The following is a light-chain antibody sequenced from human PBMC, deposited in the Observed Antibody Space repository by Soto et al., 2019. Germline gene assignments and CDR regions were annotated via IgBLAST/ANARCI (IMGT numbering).Light chain of an antibody. CDR3: QQYSSSPVT. J-gene: IGKJ4*01. CDR1: QRVSNTY. Sequence: EIVLAQSPGTLSLSPGERATLSCRASQRVSNTYLAWYQQKPGQAPRLLIYGVSSRATGIPDRFSGSGSGTDFTLTISRLEPEDFAVYYCQQYSSSPVTFGGGPKVELK. CDR2: GVS. V-gene: IGKV3-20*01.